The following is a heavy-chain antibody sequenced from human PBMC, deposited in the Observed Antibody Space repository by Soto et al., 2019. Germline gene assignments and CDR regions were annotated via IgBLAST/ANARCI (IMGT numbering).Heavy chain of an antibody. CDR2: IKHSGST. Sequence: SETLSLTCPVYGGYFSGYYWRWIRKPPGKGLEWIWEIKHSGSTNYNPSLTSRVTIPVDTSKNQFSLKLSSVIVADTAMYYYQRDKCGIDVAGTGFDYWGHGTPVTVYS. V-gene: IGHV4-34*01. CDR3: QRDKCGIDVAGTGFDY. D-gene: IGHD6-19*01. CDR1: GGYFSGYY. J-gene: IGHJ4*01.